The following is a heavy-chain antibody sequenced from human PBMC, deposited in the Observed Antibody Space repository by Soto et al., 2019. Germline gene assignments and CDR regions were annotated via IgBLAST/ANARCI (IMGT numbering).Heavy chain of an antibody. V-gene: IGHV4-34*01. D-gene: IGHD2-2*01. CDR1: GGSFSGYY. J-gene: IGHJ4*02. CDR3: ARACSSNSCYDVFDY. CDR2: INHSGST. Sequence: SETLSLTYADYGGSFSGYYWSWIRQPPGKGLEWIGEINHSGSTNYNPSLKSRVTISVDTSKNQFSLKLSSVTAADTAVYYCARACSSNSCYDVFDYWGQGTLVTVSS.